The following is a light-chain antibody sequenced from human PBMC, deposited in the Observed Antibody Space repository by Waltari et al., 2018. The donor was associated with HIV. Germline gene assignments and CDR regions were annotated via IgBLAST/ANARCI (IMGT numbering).Light chain of an antibody. CDR1: SLSSYY. J-gene: IGLJ2*01. CDR2: CKN. CDR3: YSRDSTTNHRV. V-gene: IGLV3-19*01. Sequence: SSELTQDPVVSVALGQTVTITCQGDSLSSYYATWYQQKPGQAPLLVFFCKNSRPSGIPDRFSGSNSRNKASLTITGAQAEDEADYYCYSRDSTTNHRVFGGGTKLTVL.